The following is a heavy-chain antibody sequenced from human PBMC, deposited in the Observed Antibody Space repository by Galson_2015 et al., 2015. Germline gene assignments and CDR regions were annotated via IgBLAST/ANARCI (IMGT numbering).Heavy chain of an antibody. Sequence: ETLSLTCTVSGVSINSFYWTWIRQPPGKGLEWIGYTYDSGSTNYNPSLTSRVTTSVDTSKNQFSLKLSSVTAADTAVYYCARVHGGKASEFDYWGQGSLVTVSS. J-gene: IGHJ4*02. CDR3: ARVHGGKASEFDY. CDR2: TYDSGST. V-gene: IGHV4-59*01. D-gene: IGHD4-23*01. CDR1: GVSINSFY.